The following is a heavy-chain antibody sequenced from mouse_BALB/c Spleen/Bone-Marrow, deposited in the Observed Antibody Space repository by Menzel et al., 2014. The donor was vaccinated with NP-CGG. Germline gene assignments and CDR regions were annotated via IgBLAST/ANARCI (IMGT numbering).Heavy chain of an antibody. Sequence: EVQGVESGGGLVQPGGSLKLSCAASGFDFSGFWMGWVRQAPGKGLEWIGEINPDSSTINYTPSLKDRFIISRDNAKNTLYLQMSKVRSEDTALYYYARLGYYGGLAYWGQGTLVTVSA. V-gene: IGHV4-1*02. CDR2: INPDSSTI. J-gene: IGHJ3*01. D-gene: IGHD2-3*01. CDR3: ARLGYYGGLAY. CDR1: GFDFSGFW.